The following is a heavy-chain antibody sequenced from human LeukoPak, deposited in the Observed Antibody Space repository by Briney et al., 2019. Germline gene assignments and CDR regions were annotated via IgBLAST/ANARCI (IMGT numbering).Heavy chain of an antibody. CDR1: EFTFSSHG. CDR2: ISGSGDNT. D-gene: IGHD3-10*01. J-gene: IGHJ4*02. CDR3: AGVTYGSGTYGAFDY. V-gene: IGHV3-23*01. Sequence: PGGSLRLSCAASEFTFSSHGMSWVRQAPGKGLEWVSTISGSGDNTYYADSVKGRFTISRDNSKNTLYLQMNSLRAEDTAVYYCAGVTYGSGTYGAFDYWGQGTLVTVSS.